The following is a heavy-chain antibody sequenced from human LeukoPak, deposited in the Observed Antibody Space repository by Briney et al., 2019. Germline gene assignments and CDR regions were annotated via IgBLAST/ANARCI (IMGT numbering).Heavy chain of an antibody. CDR1: GFTFSSYS. CDR3: ARFSGNDAFDI. J-gene: IGHJ3*02. Sequence: GGSLRLSCAASGFTFSSYSMNWVRQAPGKGLEWVSSISSSSSYIYYADSVKGRFTISRDNAKNSLYLQMNSLRAEDTAVYYCARFSGNDAFDIWGQGTMVTVSS. V-gene: IGHV3-21*01. CDR2: ISSSSSYI. D-gene: IGHD1-26*01.